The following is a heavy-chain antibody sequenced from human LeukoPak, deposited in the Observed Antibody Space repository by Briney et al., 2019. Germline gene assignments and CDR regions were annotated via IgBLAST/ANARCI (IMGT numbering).Heavy chain of an antibody. CDR2: IKQDGSEK. V-gene: IGHV3-7*01. CDR3: AREGVLMVYANYYYYYYYMDV. Sequence: PGGSLRLSCAASGFTFSSYWMSWVRQAPGKGLEWVANIKQDGSEKYYVDSVKDRFTISRDNAKNSLYLQMNSLRAEDTAVYYCAREGVLMVYANYYYYYYYMDVWGKGTTVTVSS. CDR1: GFTFSSYW. J-gene: IGHJ6*03. D-gene: IGHD2-8*01.